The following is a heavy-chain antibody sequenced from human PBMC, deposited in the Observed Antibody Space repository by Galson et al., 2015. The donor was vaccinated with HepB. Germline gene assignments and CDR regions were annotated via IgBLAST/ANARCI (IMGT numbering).Heavy chain of an antibody. CDR2: ISRTSDYI. J-gene: IGHJ6*03. Sequence: SLRLSCAASGFTFSSYSMNWVRQAPGKGLEWVSSISRTSDYIYYANSVKGRFTISRDNAKNSVYLQMNSLRAEDTAMYYCAREGDFYYYYMDVGGKGTTVTVSS. V-gene: IGHV3-21*01. CDR1: GFTFSSYS. CDR3: AREGDFYYYYMDV. D-gene: IGHD3-16*01.